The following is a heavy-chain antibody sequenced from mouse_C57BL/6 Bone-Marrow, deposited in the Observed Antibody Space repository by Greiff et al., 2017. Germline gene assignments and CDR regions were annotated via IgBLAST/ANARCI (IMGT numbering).Heavy chain of an antibody. CDR2: INPNNGGT. CDR3: ARWRLGQLGLDD. CDR1: GYTFTDYN. D-gene: IGHD4-1*02. J-gene: IGHJ2*01. Sequence: EVQLQQSGPELVKPGASVKIPCKASGYTFTDYNMDWVKQSHGKSLEWIGDINPNNGGTIYNQKFKGKATLPVDKSSSTAYMELRRLTSEDTAVYYCARWRLGQLGLDDWGQGTTRTGAS. V-gene: IGHV1-18*01.